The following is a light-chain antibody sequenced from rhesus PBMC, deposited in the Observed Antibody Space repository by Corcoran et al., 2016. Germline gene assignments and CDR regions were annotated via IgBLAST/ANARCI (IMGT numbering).Light chain of an antibody. CDR3: LQYNSDPWT. V-gene: IGKV1-43*02. Sequence: DIQMTQSPSSLSASVGDRVTITCRASQGISTYLNWYKQKPGKAPKRLIYAASRLESGVPSRFRGIGSWTDFTLTISSLQPEDFATYYCLQYNSDPWTFGQGTKVEIK. CDR1: QGISTY. J-gene: IGKJ1*01. CDR2: AAS.